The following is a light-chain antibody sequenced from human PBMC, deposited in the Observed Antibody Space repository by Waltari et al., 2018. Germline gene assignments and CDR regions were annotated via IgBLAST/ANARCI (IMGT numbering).Light chain of an antibody. Sequence: DIVLTQSPDTLSLSPGERAVLSCRASQIITNNYVAWYQQRFAQAPKVLIHGASSRATGIPDRVSGSGSGTDFTLTIDRLGPEDFAVYYCQQYGSSPRTFGQGTRVEIK. CDR2: GAS. CDR1: QIITNNY. V-gene: IGKV3-20*01. J-gene: IGKJ1*01. CDR3: QQYGSSPRT.